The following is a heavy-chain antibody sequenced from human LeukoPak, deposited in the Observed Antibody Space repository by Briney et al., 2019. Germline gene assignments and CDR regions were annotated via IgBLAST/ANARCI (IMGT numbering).Heavy chain of an antibody. D-gene: IGHD6-19*01. CDR1: GFTVSSNY. Sequence: EGSLRLSCAASGFTVSSNYMSWVRQAPGKGLEWVSVIYSGGGTYYVDSVKGRFTISRDNSKNTLYLQMNSLRAEDTAVYYCARDSKYSSGWYQGDYWGQGTLVTVSS. CDR3: ARDSKYSSGWYQGDY. CDR2: IYSGGGT. J-gene: IGHJ4*02. V-gene: IGHV3-66*02.